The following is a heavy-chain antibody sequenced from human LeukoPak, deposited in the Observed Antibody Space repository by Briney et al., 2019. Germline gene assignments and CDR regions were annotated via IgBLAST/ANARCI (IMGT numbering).Heavy chain of an antibody. CDR2: ISSSSSYI. Sequence: GGSLRLSCAASGFTFDTYSMNWVRQAPGKGLEWDSSISSSSSYIYYGDSVKGRFTISRDNAKNSLYMQMNSLRAEDTAVYYCARSPGATWSFDYWGQGTLVTVSS. J-gene: IGHJ4*02. D-gene: IGHD1-1*01. V-gene: IGHV3-21*01. CDR1: GFTFDTYS. CDR3: ARSPGATWSFDY.